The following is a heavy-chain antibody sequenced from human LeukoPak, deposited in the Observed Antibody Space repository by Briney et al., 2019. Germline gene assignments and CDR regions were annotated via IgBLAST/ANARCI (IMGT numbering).Heavy chain of an antibody. CDR3: ARDASLEGISWWLDS. D-gene: IGHD3-3*01. J-gene: IGHJ5*01. Sequence: ASVKVSCKASGYTFTSRWMHWVRRAPGQGPEWLGVINPTGSSTSYAHKLQGRVTMTRDTSTSTDYMGLRSLRSDDTAVYYCARDASLEGISWWLDSWGQGTPVTVSS. CDR1: GYTFTSRW. CDR2: INPTGSST. V-gene: IGHV1-46*04.